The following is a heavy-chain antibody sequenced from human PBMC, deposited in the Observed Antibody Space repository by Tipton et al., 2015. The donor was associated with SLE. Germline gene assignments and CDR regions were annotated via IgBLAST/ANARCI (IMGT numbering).Heavy chain of an antibody. CDR3: ARMFADGGYYFDY. CDR2: IYYSGST. V-gene: IGHV4-31*03. J-gene: IGHJ4*02. Sequence: TLSLTCTVSGGSISSGGYYWSWIRQHPGKGLEWIGYIYYSGSTYYNPSLKSRVTISVDTPKNQFSLKLSSVTAADTAVYYCARMFADGGYYFDYWGQGTLVTVSS. CDR1: GGSISSGGYY. D-gene: IGHD3-10*02.